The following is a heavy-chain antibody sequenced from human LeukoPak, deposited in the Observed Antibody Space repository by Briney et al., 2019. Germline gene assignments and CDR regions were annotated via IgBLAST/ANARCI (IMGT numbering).Heavy chain of an antibody. J-gene: IGHJ6*02. D-gene: IGHD3-16*01. CDR3: ARGGGLDV. Sequence: GGSLRLSCAASGFTFSSYWMNWARQAPGQGLELVASINHNGNVNYYVASVKGRLTISRDNAKNSLYLQMSNLRAEDTAVYFCARGGGLDVWGQGATVTVSS. V-gene: IGHV3-7*03. CDR1: GFTFSSYW. CDR2: INHNGNVN.